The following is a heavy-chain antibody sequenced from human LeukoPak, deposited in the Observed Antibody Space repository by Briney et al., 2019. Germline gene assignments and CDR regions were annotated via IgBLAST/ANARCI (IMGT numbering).Heavy chain of an antibody. CDR3: ARESSNSGSISGWFDP. Sequence: GASVKVSCKASGYTFTSYAMNWVRQAPGQGLEWMGWINTNTGNPTYAQGFTGRFVFSLDTSVSTAYLQISSLKAEDTAVYYCARESSNSGSISGWFDPWGQGTLVTVSS. CDR1: GYTFTSYA. CDR2: INTNTGNP. J-gene: IGHJ5*02. V-gene: IGHV7-4-1*02. D-gene: IGHD3-22*01.